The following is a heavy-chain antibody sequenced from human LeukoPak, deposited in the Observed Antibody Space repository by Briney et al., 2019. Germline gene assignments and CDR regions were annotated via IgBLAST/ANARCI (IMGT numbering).Heavy chain of an antibody. J-gene: IGHJ4*02. CDR1: GFTFTNYW. V-gene: IGHV3-7*01. CDR3: VRALGSSSADY. Sequence: GGSLRLSCAASGFTFTNYWMSWVRQAPGKGLEWVANIKQDGSEKYYVDSVEGRFTISRDNAKNSLSLQMNSLRGEDTVVYYCVRALGSSSADYWGQGTLVTVSS. D-gene: IGHD6-6*01. CDR2: IKQDGSEK.